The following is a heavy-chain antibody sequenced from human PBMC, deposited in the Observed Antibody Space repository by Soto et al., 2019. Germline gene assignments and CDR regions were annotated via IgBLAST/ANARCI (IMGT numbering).Heavy chain of an antibody. V-gene: IGHV3-48*02. D-gene: IGHD1-26*01. J-gene: IGHJ6*02. CDR1: GFTFSSYS. Sequence: EVQLVESGGGLVQPGGSLRLSCAASGFTFSSYSLNWVRQAPGKGLEWVSHITHTTGTIYYADSVKGRFTISRDNAKNSLYLQMNSLRDEDTAVYYCVRDGTRGYDMDVWGQGTTVTVSS. CDR2: ITHTTGTI. CDR3: VRDGTRGYDMDV.